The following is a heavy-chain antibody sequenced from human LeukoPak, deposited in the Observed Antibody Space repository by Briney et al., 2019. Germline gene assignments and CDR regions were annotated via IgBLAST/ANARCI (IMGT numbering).Heavy chain of an antibody. V-gene: IGHV4-39*01. D-gene: IGHD3-22*01. J-gene: IGHJ4*02. CDR3: ARQLNYYDNSGYWYYFDY. Sequence: SETLSLTCTVSGGSISSYYWGWIRQPPGKGLEWIGSIYYSGSTYYNPSLKSRVTISVDTSKNQFSLKLSSVTAADTAVYYCARQLNYYDNSGYWYYFDYWGQGTLVTVSS. CDR1: GGSISSYY. CDR2: IYYSGST.